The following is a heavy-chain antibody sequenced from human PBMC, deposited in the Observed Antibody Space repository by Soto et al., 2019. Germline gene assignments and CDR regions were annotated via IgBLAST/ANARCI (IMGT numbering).Heavy chain of an antibody. Sequence: EVQLLESGGGLVQPGRSLRLSCAASGFTFSSYAMSWVRQAPGQGLDWVSAISGSGGTTYYADSVKGRFTISRDNSKNTLFLQMNRPRAEDTAVYYCAKFFVETGGSSGWPWSFHYWGQGTLVTVSS. V-gene: IGHV3-23*01. CDR1: GFTFSSYA. CDR3: AKFFVETGGSSGWPWSFHY. CDR2: ISGSGGTT. J-gene: IGHJ4*02. D-gene: IGHD6-25*01.